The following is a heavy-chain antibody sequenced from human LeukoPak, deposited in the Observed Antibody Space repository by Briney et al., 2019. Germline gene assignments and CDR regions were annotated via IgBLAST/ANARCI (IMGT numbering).Heavy chain of an antibody. V-gene: IGHV3-53*01. Sequence: GGSLRLSCAASGFTVSSNYMSWVRQAPGKGLEWVSVIYSGGSTYYADSVKGRFTISRDNSKNTLYLQMNSLRAEDTAVYYCARGGRYFDWLLFGAFDIWGQGTKVTVSS. CDR2: IYSGGST. J-gene: IGHJ3*02. CDR3: ARGGRYFDWLLFGAFDI. D-gene: IGHD3-9*01. CDR1: GFTVSSNY.